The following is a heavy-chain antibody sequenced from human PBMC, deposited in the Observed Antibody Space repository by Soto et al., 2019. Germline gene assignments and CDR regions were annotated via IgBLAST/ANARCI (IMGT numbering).Heavy chain of an antibody. CDR1: GFIFNDAW. CDR3: THTGGWPPSGFDA. CDR2: ITSKGGGRTV. D-gene: IGHD3-3*01. Sequence: QLVESGGGLVKPGGSLRLSCAASGFIFNDAWMNWVRQVPGKGLEWVGRITSKGGGRTVDYAAPVNGRFTISRDESKNTLYLQMNSLKTEDTAVYYCTHTGGWPPSGFDAWGQGTMVTVSS. V-gene: IGHV3-15*07. J-gene: IGHJ3*01.